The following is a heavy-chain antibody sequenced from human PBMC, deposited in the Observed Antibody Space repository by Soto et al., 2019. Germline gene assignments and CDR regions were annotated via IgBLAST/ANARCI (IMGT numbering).Heavy chain of an antibody. CDR1: GYTFSIYG. CDR3: AREGFYSGSGTYSPPRYYGMDV. V-gene: IGHV1-18*01. CDR2: ISDYNGNT. J-gene: IGHJ6*02. D-gene: IGHD3-10*01. Sequence: QVHLVQSGGEVKKPGASVKVSCRASGYTFSIYGISWVRQAPGQGLEWMGWISDYNGNTFYGKKFQGRVTMTTDTSTRTAFMEVRSLRSDDTAVYYCAREGFYSGSGTYSPPRYYGMDVWGQGTTVTVSS.